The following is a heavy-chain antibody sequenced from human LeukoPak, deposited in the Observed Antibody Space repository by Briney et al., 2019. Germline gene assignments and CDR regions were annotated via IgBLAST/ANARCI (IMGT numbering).Heavy chain of an antibody. V-gene: IGHV3-15*01. Sequence: GGSLTLSCAASGFTFSDAWMIWVRQVPGKGLEGVGRIKSKSDGGTADYAAPVKGRFTISRDDSKNTLYLEMNSLKTEDTGVYYCSTARATTAVDYWGQGILVTVSS. CDR2: IKSKSDGGTA. CDR1: GFTFSDAW. D-gene: IGHD5-24*01. CDR3: STARATTAVDY. J-gene: IGHJ4*02.